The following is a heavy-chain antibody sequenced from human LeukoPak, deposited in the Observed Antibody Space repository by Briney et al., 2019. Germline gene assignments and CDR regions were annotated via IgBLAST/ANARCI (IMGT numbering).Heavy chain of an antibody. J-gene: IGHJ4*02. CDR3: AKKSGSSWALFDY. V-gene: IGHV3-30*02. Sequence: GGSLRLSCAASGFTFSIYAMHWVRQAPGKGLEWVAFIRYDGSNKYYADSVKGRFTISRDNSKNTLYLQMNSLRAEDTAVYYCAKKSGSSWALFDYWGQGTLVTVSS. D-gene: IGHD6-13*01. CDR2: IRYDGSNK. CDR1: GFTFSIYA.